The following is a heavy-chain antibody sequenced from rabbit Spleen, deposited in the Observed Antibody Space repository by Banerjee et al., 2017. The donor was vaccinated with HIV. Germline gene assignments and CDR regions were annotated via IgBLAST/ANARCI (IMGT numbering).Heavy chain of an antibody. J-gene: IGHJ4*01. D-gene: IGHD2-1*01. V-gene: IGHV1S45*01. CDR2: IDAGSSGST. CDR1: GWSFSSIYY. CDR3: ARSPGGWYGVAIGIAPAYFGL. Sequence: QEQLKESGGGLVQPGGSLKLSCTASGWSFSSIYYMCWVRQAPGKGLEWIACIDAGSSGSTYYASWAKGRFTISKTSLTTVTLQMTSLTAADTATYFCARSPGGWYGVAIGIAPAYFGLWGPGTLVTVS.